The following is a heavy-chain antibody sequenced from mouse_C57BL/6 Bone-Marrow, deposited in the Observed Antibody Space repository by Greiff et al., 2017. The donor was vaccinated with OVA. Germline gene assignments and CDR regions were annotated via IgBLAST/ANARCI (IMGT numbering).Heavy chain of an antibody. CDR1: GYTFTSYW. Sequence: QVQLQQPGAELVKPGASVKMSCKASGYTFTSYWITWVKQRPGQGLEWIGDLYPGSGSTHYNEQFKGKATLTVDTASSTAYMQLSSLTSDDYAVYYCARMEAAQARFAYWGQGTLVTVSA. J-gene: IGHJ3*01. V-gene: IGHV1-55*01. CDR3: ARMEAAQARFAY. D-gene: IGHD3-2*02. CDR2: LYPGSGST.